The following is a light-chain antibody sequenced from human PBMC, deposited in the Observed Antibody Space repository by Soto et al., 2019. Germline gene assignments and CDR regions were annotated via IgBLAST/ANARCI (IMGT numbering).Light chain of an antibody. CDR3: QKYNSAVDT. Sequence: GDRVTLTCRASQGINNYLAWYQQKPGKVPRLLIYAASTLQSGVPSRFSGSGSGTDFTLTISSLQPEDVATYYCQKYNSAVDTFGGGTKVDIK. CDR2: AAS. J-gene: IGKJ4*01. V-gene: IGKV1-27*01. CDR1: QGINNY.